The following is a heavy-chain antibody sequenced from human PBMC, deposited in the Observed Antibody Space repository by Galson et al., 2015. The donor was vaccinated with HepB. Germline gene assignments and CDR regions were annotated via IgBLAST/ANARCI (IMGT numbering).Heavy chain of an antibody. Sequence: SETLSLTCTVSGGSISSYYWSWIRQPAGKGLEWIGRIYTSGSTNYNPSLKSRVTMSVDTSKNQFSLKLSSVTAADTAVYYCARDEQSAEWLGYNWFDPWGQGTLVTVSS. CDR2: IYTSGST. CDR3: ARDEQSAEWLGYNWFDP. D-gene: IGHD3-3*01. CDR1: GGSISSYY. V-gene: IGHV4-4*07. J-gene: IGHJ5*02.